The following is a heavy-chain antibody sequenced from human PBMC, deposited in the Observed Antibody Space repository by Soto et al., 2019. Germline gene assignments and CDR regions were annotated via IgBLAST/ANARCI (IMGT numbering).Heavy chain of an antibody. D-gene: IGHD3-10*01. Sequence: QVRLQESGPGLLKPSQTLSLTCTVSGGSIRSDGYYWSWIRQRPGKGLEWIGYMTYRGITYYNPSIKSRLTISNNTSNNHFSLNMNSVTAADTAVYYCARDGLSGGDAFDIWGQGTMVVVSS. CDR3: ARDGLSGGDAFDI. CDR1: GGSIRSDGYY. J-gene: IGHJ3*02. V-gene: IGHV4-31*03. CDR2: MTYRGIT.